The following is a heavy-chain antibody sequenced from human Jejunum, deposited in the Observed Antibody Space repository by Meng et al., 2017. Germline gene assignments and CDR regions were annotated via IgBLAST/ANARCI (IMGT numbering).Heavy chain of an antibody. CDR1: GGSISSSSYY. D-gene: IGHD6-19*01. CDR2: IYDSVNT. Sequence: GSLRLSCTVSGGSISSSSYYWGWIRQPPGKGREWIGSIYDSVNTYYNPSLESRVTISVDTSKNQFSLKLSSVTAADTAVYFCAREYKGVAGNFDYWGQGTLVTVSS. V-gene: IGHV4-39*07. J-gene: IGHJ4*02. CDR3: AREYKGVAGNFDY.